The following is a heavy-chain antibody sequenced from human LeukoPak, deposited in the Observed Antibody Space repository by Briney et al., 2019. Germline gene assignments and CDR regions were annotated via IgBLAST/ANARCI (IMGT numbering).Heavy chain of an antibody. CDR1: GFTVSRNY. CDR2: IYSGGTT. CDR3: ARGGDGDYAGLDY. J-gene: IGHJ4*02. V-gene: IGHV3-66*01. Sequence: PGGSLRLSCAASGFTVSRNYMSWVRQAPGKGLEWVSLIYSGGTTYYADSLKGRFTISRDISKNTLYLQMNSLRVEDTAVYYCARGGDGDYAGLDYWGRGTLVTVSS. D-gene: IGHD4-17*01.